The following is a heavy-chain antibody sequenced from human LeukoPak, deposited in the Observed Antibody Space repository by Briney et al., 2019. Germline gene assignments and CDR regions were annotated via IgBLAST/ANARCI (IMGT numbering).Heavy chain of an antibody. CDR2: IYSGGGT. Sequence: GGSLRLSCAVSGVTFSSNHMSWVRQAPGKGLEWVSAIYSGGGTYYADSVKGRFTLSRDISKNTLYLQMNSLRAEDTAVYYCVSDASWGQGTLVTVSS. V-gene: IGHV3-66*01. J-gene: IGHJ4*02. CDR1: GVTFSSNH. CDR3: VSDAS.